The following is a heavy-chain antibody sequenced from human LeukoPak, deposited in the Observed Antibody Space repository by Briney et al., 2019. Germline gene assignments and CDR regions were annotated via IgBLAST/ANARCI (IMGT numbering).Heavy chain of an antibody. CDR1: GYSISSGYY. V-gene: IGHV4-38-2*02. Sequence: SETLSLTCTVSGYSISSGYYWGWIRQPPGKGLEWIGSIYHSGSTYYNPSLKSRVTISVDTSKNQFSLKLSSVTAADTAVYYCARDLLFSPNGVCPNWFDPWGQGTLVTVSS. D-gene: IGHD2-8*01. CDR3: ARDLLFSPNGVCPNWFDP. CDR2: IYHSGST. J-gene: IGHJ5*02.